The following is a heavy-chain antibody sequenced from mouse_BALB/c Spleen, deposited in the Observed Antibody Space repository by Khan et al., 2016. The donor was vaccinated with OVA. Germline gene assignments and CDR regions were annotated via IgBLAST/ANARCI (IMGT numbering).Heavy chain of an antibody. CDR2: ISSGGDYT. CDR3: ASHLTGSFAY. V-gene: IGHV5-6*01. D-gene: IGHD4-1*01. Sequence: EVMLVESGGDLVKPGGSLKLSCAASGFTFSSYSMSWVRQTPDKRLEWVATISSGGDYTYYPDNVKGRFTISRDNAKNTLYLQMSSRKSEDTAMYYWASHLTGSFAYWGQGTLVTVSA. CDR1: GFTFSSYS. J-gene: IGHJ3*01.